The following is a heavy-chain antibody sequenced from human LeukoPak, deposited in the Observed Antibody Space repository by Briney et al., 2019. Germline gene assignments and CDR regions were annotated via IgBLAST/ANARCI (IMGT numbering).Heavy chain of an antibody. V-gene: IGHV1-2*02. CDR3: ASHNSVKLEIDFDY. Sequence: ASVKVSCKASGYTFTGYYLHWVRQAPGQGLEWMGWINPNSGGTNYAQKFQGRVTMTRDTSISTAYMELSRLRSDDTAVYYCASHNSVKLEIDFDYWGQGTLVTVSS. CDR2: INPNSGGT. D-gene: IGHD1-1*01. CDR1: GYTFTGYY. J-gene: IGHJ4*02.